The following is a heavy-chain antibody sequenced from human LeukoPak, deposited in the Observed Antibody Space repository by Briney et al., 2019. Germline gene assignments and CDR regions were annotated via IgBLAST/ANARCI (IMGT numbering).Heavy chain of an antibody. CDR3: ARLERNLNWNPHVFDY. CDR1: GFTFSSYA. Sequence: GSLRLSCAASGFTFSSYAMSWVRQAPGKGLEWIGYIYYSGSTNYNPSLKSRVTISVDTSKNQFSLKLSSVTAADTAVYYCARLERNLNWNPHVFDYWGQGTLVTVSS. J-gene: IGHJ4*02. V-gene: IGHV4-59*08. CDR2: IYYSGST. D-gene: IGHD1-20*01.